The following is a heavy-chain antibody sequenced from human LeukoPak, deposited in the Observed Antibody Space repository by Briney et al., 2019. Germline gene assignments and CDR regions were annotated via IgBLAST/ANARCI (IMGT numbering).Heavy chain of an antibody. CDR2: ISTDGTTP. D-gene: IGHD5-24*01. Sequence: GGSLRLSCAVSGLTFFKHYLLWVRQAPETGRLWVSRISTDGTTPLYAHSVRGRFPISRDNAKNALYLQMNSLRGEGTAVYYCGSSEDGYSDYWGQGTLVTVPS. J-gene: IGHJ4*02. CDR1: GLTFFKHY. V-gene: IGHV3-74*01. CDR3: GSSEDGYSDY.